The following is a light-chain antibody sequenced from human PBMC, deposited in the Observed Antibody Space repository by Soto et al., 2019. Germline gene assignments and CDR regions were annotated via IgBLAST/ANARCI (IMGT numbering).Light chain of an antibody. J-gene: IGKJ1*01. V-gene: IGKV1-39*01. CDR1: QTISSY. CDR2: AAS. CDR3: QQSSSTPRT. Sequence: DIQLTQSPSSLSASIGDRVTITCRASQTISSYLNWYQQKPGKVPRLLIYAASTLQSGVPSRFLGSGSGTDFTLTISSLQPEDFATYYCQQSSSTPRTFGQGTRVEIK.